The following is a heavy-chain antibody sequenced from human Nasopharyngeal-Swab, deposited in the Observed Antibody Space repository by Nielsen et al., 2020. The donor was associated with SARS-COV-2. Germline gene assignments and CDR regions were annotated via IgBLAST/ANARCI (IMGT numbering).Heavy chain of an antibody. J-gene: IGHJ4*02. CDR3: AKVPLYDILTGYYKWGFDY. Sequence: WIRQPPGKGLEWDSAISGSGGSTYYADSVKGRFTISRDNSKNTLYLQMNSLRAEDTAVYYCAKVPLYDILTGYYKWGFDYRGQGTLVTVSS. CDR2: ISGSGGST. D-gene: IGHD3-9*01. V-gene: IGHV3-23*01.